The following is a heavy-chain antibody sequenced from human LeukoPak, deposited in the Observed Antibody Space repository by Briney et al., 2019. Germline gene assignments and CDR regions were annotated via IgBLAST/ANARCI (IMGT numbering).Heavy chain of an antibody. CDR2: IGTAGDT. D-gene: IGHD3-9*01. Sequence: PGGSLRLSCAASGFTFSSYDMHWVRQPTGKGLEWVSAIGTAGDTYYSHSVQGRFTISRENAKNSLYLHMNSLSAGDTAVYLCARGHMLTGYYNFAWFDPWGQGTLVTVSS. V-gene: IGHV3-13*01. J-gene: IGHJ5*02. CDR1: GFTFSSYD. CDR3: ARGHMLTGYYNFAWFDP.